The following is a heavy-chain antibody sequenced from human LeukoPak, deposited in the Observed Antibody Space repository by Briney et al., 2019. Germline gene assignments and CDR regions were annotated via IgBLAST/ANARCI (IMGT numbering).Heavy chain of an antibody. Sequence: ASVKVSCRASGYTFTSYDINWVRQATGQGLEWMGWMNPNSGNTGYAQKFQGRVTITTDTSTSTAYMELRSLRSDDTAVYYCAREIRSYYYYMDVWGKGTTVTVSS. J-gene: IGHJ6*03. V-gene: IGHV1-8*03. CDR1: GYTFTSYD. CDR2: MNPNSGNT. CDR3: AREIRSYYYYMDV.